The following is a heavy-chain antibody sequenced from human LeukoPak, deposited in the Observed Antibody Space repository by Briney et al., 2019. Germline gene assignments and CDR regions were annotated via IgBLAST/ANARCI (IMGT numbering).Heavy chain of an antibody. CDR2: IYHSGSS. J-gene: IGHJ4*02. CDR3: ASLNWGSRYFDY. CDR1: GGSISSAGYY. D-gene: IGHD7-27*01. Sequence: MASQTLSLTCAVSGGSISSAGYYWSWIRQPPGKGLEWIGYIYHSGSSYYNPSPKSRVTISVDTSKNQFSLKLSSVTAADTAVYYCASLNWGSRYFDYWGQGTLVTVSS. V-gene: IGHV4-30-2*01.